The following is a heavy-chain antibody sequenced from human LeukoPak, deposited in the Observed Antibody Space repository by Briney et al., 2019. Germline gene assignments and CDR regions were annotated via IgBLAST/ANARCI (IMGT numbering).Heavy chain of an antibody. J-gene: IGHJ4*02. Sequence: GGSLRLSCAASGFTFSSSAMSWVRQAPGKGLEWVSSISGSSGNTYYADSVKGRFTISRDNSKNTLYVQMNSLRAEDTALYYCATALVGPTTPFDYWGQGTLVTVSS. D-gene: IGHD1-26*01. CDR1: GFTFSSSA. V-gene: IGHV3-23*01. CDR3: ATALVGPTTPFDY. CDR2: ISGSSGNT.